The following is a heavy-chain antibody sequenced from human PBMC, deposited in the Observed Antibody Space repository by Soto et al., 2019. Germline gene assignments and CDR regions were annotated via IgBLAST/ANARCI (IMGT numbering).Heavy chain of an antibody. CDR2: IYSGGST. J-gene: IGHJ4*02. V-gene: IGHV3-53*01. CDR3: ARQREYCSGGSCHGGFDY. CDR1: GFTVSSNY. Sequence: EVQLVESGGGLIQPGGSLRLSCAASGFTVSSNYMSWVRQAPGKGLEWVSVIYSGGSTYYADSVKGRFTISRDNSKNTLYLQMNSLGAEDTAVYYWARQREYCSGGSCHGGFDYWGQGTLVTVSS. D-gene: IGHD2-15*01.